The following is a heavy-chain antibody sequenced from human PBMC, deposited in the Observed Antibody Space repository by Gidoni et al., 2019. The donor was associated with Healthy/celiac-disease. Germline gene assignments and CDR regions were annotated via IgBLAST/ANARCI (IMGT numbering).Heavy chain of an antibody. J-gene: IGHJ4*02. Sequence: EVQLVESGGVVVQPGGSLRLSCAASGFTFDDYPMHWVRQAPGKGLEWVSLISWDGGSTYYADSVKGRFTISRDNSKNSLYLQMNSLRTEDTALYYCARGSSGSSHFDYWGQGTLVTVSS. D-gene: IGHD3-22*01. CDR3: ARGSSGSSHFDY. CDR1: GFTFDDYP. V-gene: IGHV3-43*01. CDR2: ISWDGGST.